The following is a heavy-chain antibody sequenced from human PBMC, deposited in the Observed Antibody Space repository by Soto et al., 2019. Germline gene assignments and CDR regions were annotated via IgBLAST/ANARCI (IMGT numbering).Heavy chain of an antibody. CDR1: GFTFSSYA. J-gene: IGHJ2*01. CDR2: ISGSGGST. CDR3: AKIGGDSSSWHTYWYFDL. D-gene: IGHD6-13*01. V-gene: IGHV3-23*01. Sequence: EVQLLESGGGLVQPGGSLRLSCAASGFTFSSYAMSWVRQAPGKGLEWVSAISGSGGSTYYADSVKGRFTSSRDNSKNMLYLQMNSLRAEDTAVYYCAKIGGDSSSWHTYWYFDLWGRGTLVTVSS.